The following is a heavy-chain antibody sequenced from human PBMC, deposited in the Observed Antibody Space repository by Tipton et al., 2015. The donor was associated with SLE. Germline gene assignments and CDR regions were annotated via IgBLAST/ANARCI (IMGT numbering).Heavy chain of an antibody. CDR3: ARWIPLTGINV. CDR1: GASITSSDW. V-gene: IGHV4-4*02. Sequence: TLSLTCAVSGASITSSDWWSWVRQPPGKGLEYIGEIHHRGSTNYKSSLRGRVTISVDKSKNQFSLKLTSVTAADTAVYYCARWIPLTGINVWGQGATATVSS. J-gene: IGHJ6*02. D-gene: IGHD5-18*01. CDR2: IHHRGST.